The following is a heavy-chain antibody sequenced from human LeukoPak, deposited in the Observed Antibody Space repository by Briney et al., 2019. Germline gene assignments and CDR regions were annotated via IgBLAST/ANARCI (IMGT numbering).Heavy chain of an antibody. CDR2: INYGGNT. V-gene: IGHV4-39*01. D-gene: IGHD2-15*01. CDR1: GGSISSSAYH. J-gene: IGHJ4*02. CDR3: ARLWSTSCKGGSCPHQPNY. Sequence: SETLSLTCTVSGGSISSSAYHWGWIRQPPGKGLEWIGTINYGGNTYYNLSLKSRVIIFLDTSKNQFSLKLSSVTAADTAVYYCARLWSTSCKGGSCPHQPNYWGQGTRVTVSS.